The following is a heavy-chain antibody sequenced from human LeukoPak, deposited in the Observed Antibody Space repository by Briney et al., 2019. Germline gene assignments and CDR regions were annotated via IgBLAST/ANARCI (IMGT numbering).Heavy chain of an antibody. V-gene: IGHV4-34*01. Sequence: SETLSLTCAVYGGSFSGYYWSWIRQPPRKGLEWIGEINHSGSTNYNPSLKSRVTISVDTSKNQFSLKLSSVTAADTAVYYCARGITAMGNNWFDPWGQGGLVTVSS. D-gene: IGHD5-18*01. J-gene: IGHJ5*02. CDR2: INHSGST. CDR1: GGSFSGYY. CDR3: ARGITAMGNNWFDP.